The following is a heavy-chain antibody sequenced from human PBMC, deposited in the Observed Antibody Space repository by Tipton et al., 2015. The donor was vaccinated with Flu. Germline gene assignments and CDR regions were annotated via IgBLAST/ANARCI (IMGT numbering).Heavy chain of an antibody. CDR3: ARASGINYDFWSGLAGRYYYYYGMDV. V-gene: IGHV3-7*04. CDR1: GFTFSSYW. Sequence: SLRLSCAASGFTFSSYWMSWVRQAPGKGLEWVANIKQDGSEKYYVDSVKGRFTISRDNAKNSLYLQMNSLRAEDTAVYYCARASGINYDFWSGLAGRYYYYYGMDVWGQGTTVTVSS. D-gene: IGHD3-3*01. J-gene: IGHJ6*02. CDR2: IKQDGSEK.